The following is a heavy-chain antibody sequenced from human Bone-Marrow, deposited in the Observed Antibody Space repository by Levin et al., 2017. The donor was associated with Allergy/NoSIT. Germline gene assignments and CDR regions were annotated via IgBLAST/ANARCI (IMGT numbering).Heavy chain of an antibody. V-gene: IGHV3-30*04. CDR2: ISFDESR. D-gene: IGHD6-19*01. CDR1: GFTITNYA. CDR3: ARDDFCINSGCSDRFYGMHV. J-gene: IGHJ6*02. Sequence: PGGSLRLSCSASGFTITNYAMHWVRQAPGKGLEWVAGISFDESRYYADSVRGRVTISRDNYKNTLSLRIHSLRSEDTALYYCARDDFCINSGCSDRFYGMHVWGQGTTVTVSS.